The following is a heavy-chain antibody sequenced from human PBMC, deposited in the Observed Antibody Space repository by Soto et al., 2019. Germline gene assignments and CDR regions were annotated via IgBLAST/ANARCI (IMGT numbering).Heavy chain of an antibody. CDR1: GFTFSSYA. V-gene: IGHV3-23*01. J-gene: IGHJ4*02. Sequence: EVQLLESGGGLVQPGGSLRLSCAASGFTFSSYAMSWVRQAPGKGLEWVSGISGSGGSTYYADSVKGRFTISRDNAKNTLYLQMNSLRAEDTAVYYCAKGRAAAGGVYFDYWGQGTLVTVSS. CDR3: AKGRAAAGGVYFDY. D-gene: IGHD6-13*01. CDR2: ISGSGGST.